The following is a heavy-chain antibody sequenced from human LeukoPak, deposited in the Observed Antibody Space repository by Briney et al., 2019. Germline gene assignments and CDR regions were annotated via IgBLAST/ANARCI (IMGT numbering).Heavy chain of an antibody. CDR1: GGSISRSLYY. Sequence: PSETLSLTCTVSGGSISRSLYYWGWIRQPPGKGLQGIGSIYHSGSTYYNPFLKSRVTIAVDTSKNQFSLKLSSVTAADTAVYYCAREGTSGTHLNWFDPWGQGTLVTVSS. CDR2: IYHSGST. CDR3: AREGTSGTHLNWFDP. J-gene: IGHJ5*02. D-gene: IGHD1-1*01. V-gene: IGHV4-39*07.